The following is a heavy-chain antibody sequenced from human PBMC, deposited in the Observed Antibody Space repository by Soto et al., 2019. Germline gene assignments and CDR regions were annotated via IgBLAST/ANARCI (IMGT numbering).Heavy chain of an antibody. V-gene: IGHV1-2*04. CDR1: GYTFTGYY. CDR3: ARPEYGDYPAAAFDI. D-gene: IGHD4-17*01. CDR2: INPNSGGT. J-gene: IGHJ3*02. Sequence: QVQLVQSGAEVKKPGASVKVSCKASGYTFTGYYMHWVRQAPGQGLEWMGWINPNSGGTNYAQKLRGWVTMPRDTAVSTPHMELRRLRSDDTAVSSCARPEYGDYPAAAFDIWGQGTMVTVSS.